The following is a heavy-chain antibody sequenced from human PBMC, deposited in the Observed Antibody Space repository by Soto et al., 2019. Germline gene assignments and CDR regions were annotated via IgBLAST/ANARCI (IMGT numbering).Heavy chain of an antibody. Sequence: QVQLVQSGAEVKKPGASVKVSCKASGYTFTSYYMHWVRQAPGQGLEWMGIINPSGGSTSYAQKFQGRVTMTRDTSTSTVYIELSSLRSEDTAVYYCARSFGVVIMSYYYYGMDVWGQGTTVTVSS. V-gene: IGHV1-46*01. CDR3: ARSFGVVIMSYYYYGMDV. D-gene: IGHD3-3*01. J-gene: IGHJ6*02. CDR2: INPSGGST. CDR1: GYTFTSYY.